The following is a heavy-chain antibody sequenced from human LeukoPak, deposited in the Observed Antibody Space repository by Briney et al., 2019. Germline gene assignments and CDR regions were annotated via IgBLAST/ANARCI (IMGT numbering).Heavy chain of an antibody. Sequence: GGSLRLSCAASGFTFSSYEMNWVRQAPGKGLEWVSSISSSSSYIYYADSVKGRFTISRDNAKNSLYLQMNSLRAEDTAVYYCAKRGYSYGYPYYYYNGMDVWGQGTTVTVSS. CDR2: ISSSSSYI. CDR3: AKRGYSYGYPYYYYNGMDV. D-gene: IGHD5-18*01. CDR1: GFTFSSYE. J-gene: IGHJ6*02. V-gene: IGHV3-21*04.